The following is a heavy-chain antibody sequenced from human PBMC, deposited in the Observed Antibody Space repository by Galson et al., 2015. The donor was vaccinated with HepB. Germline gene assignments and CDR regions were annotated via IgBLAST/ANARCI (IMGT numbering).Heavy chain of an antibody. V-gene: IGHV4-31*03. CDR2: IYYSGST. CDR1: GCSISSGGYY. Sequence: TLSLTCTVSGCSISSGGYYWSWIRQHPGKGLEWIGYIYYSGSTYYNPSLKSRVTISVDTSKSQFSLKLSSVTAADTAVYYCARVSTTMIVVVTKDDDAFDIWGQGTMVTVSS. D-gene: IGHD3-22*01. J-gene: IGHJ3*02. CDR3: ARVSTTMIVVVTKDDDAFDI.